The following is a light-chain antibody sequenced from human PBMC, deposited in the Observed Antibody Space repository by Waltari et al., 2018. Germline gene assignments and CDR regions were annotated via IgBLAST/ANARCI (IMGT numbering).Light chain of an antibody. CDR3: QQYNDWPLT. CDR1: QSVRSR. Sequence: EIVMMQSPATLSVSPGEGATLACRASQSVRSRLAWYQQKPGQTPRLLIYGASTRATGIPDRFSGSGSETEFTLTISSLQSEDFAVYYCQQYNDWPLTFGGGTKVEIK. V-gene: IGKV3D-15*01. CDR2: GAS. J-gene: IGKJ4*01.